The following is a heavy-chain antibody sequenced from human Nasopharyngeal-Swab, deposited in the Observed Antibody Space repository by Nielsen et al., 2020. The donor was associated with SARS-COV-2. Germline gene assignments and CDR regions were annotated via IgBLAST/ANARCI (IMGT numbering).Heavy chain of an antibody. CDR3: AKDAAARLPPFYYYYMDV. J-gene: IGHJ6*03. D-gene: IGHD6-13*01. V-gene: IGHV3-30*18. CDR1: GFTFSTYG. Sequence: GGSLRLSCAASGFTFSTYGMHWVRQAPGKGLEWVAVISYDGSDKYYADSVKGRFTISRDNSKNTLYLLMHSLRAEDTAVYYCAKDAAARLPPFYYYYMDVWGQGTTVTVSS. CDR2: ISYDGSDK.